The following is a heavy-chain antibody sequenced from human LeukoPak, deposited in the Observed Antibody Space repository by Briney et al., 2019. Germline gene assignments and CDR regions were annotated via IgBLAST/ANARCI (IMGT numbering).Heavy chain of an antibody. CDR2: IYYSGST. CDR3: ARGPYYDFWSGYPYFDY. V-gene: IGHV4-38-2*02. D-gene: IGHD3-3*01. Sequence: SETLSLTCTVSGYSISSGYYWGWIRQPPGKGLEWIGYIYYSGSTNYNPSLKSRVTISVDTSKNQFSLKLSSVTAADTAVYYCARGPYYDFWSGYPYFDYWGQGTLVTVSS. CDR1: GYSISSGYY. J-gene: IGHJ4*02.